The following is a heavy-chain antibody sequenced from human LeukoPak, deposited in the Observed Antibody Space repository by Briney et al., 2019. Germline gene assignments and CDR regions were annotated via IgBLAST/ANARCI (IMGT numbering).Heavy chain of an antibody. J-gene: IGHJ4*02. Sequence: ASVKVSCKASGGTFSSYAISWVRQAPGQGLEWMGWMNPNSGNTGYAQKFQGRVTMTRDTSISTAYMELSSLRSEDTAVYYCARGTPHCSGASCYNYWGQGTLVTVSS. CDR1: GGTFSSYA. D-gene: IGHD2-2*02. CDR2: MNPNSGNT. CDR3: ARGTPHCSGASCYNY. V-gene: IGHV1-8*02.